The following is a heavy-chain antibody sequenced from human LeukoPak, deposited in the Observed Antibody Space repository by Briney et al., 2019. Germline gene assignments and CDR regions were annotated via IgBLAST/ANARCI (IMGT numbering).Heavy chain of an antibody. J-gene: IGHJ6*03. Sequence: GGSLRLSCAASGFSFDDLGMTWVRQVPGKGLEWVAGINWNGASTGYADSVRGRFTISRDNAKNSLYLQMNSLRAENTALYYCARAVCPTIKFCDSSYFMDVWGKGTTVNVS. CDR1: GFSFDDLG. D-gene: IGHD6-6*01. V-gene: IGHV3-20*04. CDR3: ARAVCPTIKFCDSSYFMDV. CDR2: INWNGAST.